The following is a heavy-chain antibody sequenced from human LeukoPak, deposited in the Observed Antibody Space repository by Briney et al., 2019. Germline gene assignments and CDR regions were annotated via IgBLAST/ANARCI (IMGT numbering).Heavy chain of an antibody. CDR2: IYYSGST. V-gene: IGHV4-59*08. J-gene: IGHJ6*02. Sequence: PSETLSLTCTVSGGSISSYYWSWIRQPPGKGLEWIGYIYYSGSTNYNPSLKSRVTISVDTSKNQFSLKLSSVTAADTAVYYCARPGGYYTPWGEYYGMGVWGQGTTVTVSS. CDR3: ARPGGYYTPWGEYYGMGV. CDR1: GGSISSYY. D-gene: IGHD3-22*01.